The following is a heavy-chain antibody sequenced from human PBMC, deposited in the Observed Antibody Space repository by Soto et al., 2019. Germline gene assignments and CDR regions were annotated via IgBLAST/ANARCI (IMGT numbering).Heavy chain of an antibody. CDR1: GGSISSSSYY. CDR2: IYYSGST. Sequence: KPSETLSLTCTVSGGSISSSSYYWGWIRQPPGKGLEWIGSIYYSGSTYYNPSLKSRVTISVDTSKNQFSLKLSSVTAADTAVYYCARFRLWDDGVDYYGMDVWGQGTTVTVSS. J-gene: IGHJ6*02. V-gene: IGHV4-39*01. D-gene: IGHD5-18*01. CDR3: ARFRLWDDGVDYYGMDV.